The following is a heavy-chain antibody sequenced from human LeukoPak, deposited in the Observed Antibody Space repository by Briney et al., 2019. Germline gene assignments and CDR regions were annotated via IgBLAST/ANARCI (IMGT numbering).Heavy chain of an antibody. J-gene: IGHJ6*03. CDR2: MNPSGST. Sequence: PETLSLTCADHGGSFSGYYWTWIRQTPEKGLEWIGEMNPSGSTSYNPSLKSRVTISVDTSKNQFSLKLSSVTAADTAVYYCARGRQDVTMIVVVMTAVSYYLDVWGKGTTVTVS. D-gene: IGHD3-22*01. V-gene: IGHV4-34*01. CDR3: ARGRQDVTMIVVVMTAVSYYLDV. CDR1: GGSFSGYY.